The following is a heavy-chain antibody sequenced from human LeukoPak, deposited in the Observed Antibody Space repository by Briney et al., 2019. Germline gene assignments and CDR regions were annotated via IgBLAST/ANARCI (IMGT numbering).Heavy chain of an antibody. J-gene: IGHJ5*02. CDR1: GFTFSRYA. CDR2: IRASGDST. V-gene: IGHV3-23*01. D-gene: IGHD3-10*01. CDR3: AKARSITMVRGSPSDP. Sequence: GGSLRLSCAASGFTFSRYAMSWVRQPPGKGLEWVSDIRASGDSTYYADSVKGRFTISRDNSKNTLYLYMNSLRAEDTAVYYCAKARSITMVRGSPSDPWGQGTLVTVSS.